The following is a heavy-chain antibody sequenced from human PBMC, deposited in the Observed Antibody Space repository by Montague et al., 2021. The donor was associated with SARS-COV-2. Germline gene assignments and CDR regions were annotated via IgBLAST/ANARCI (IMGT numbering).Heavy chain of an antibody. CDR2: IVHTGTT. CDR3: ARTFDVFKHDN. D-gene: IGHD3-10*02. Sequence: TLSLTCAVYGGSLSGYYWSWIRQFPGKGLEWIGEIVHTGTTKYNPSLESRVTMSIDTSKKQFPLNLTSMTAADTAVYYCARTFDVFKHDNWGQGTLVAVSS. V-gene: IGHV4-34*12. J-gene: IGHJ4*02. CDR1: GGSLSGYY.